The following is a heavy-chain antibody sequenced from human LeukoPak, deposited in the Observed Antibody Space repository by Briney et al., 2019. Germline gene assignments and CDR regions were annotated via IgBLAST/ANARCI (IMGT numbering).Heavy chain of an antibody. J-gene: IGHJ4*02. Sequence: ASVKVSCKASGGTFSSYTISWVRQAPGQGLEWMGRIIPILGIANYAQKFQGRVTITADRSTSTAYMELSSLRSEDTAVYYCARGYDYVWGSQSPHFDYWGQGTLVTVSS. V-gene: IGHV1-69*02. D-gene: IGHD3-16*01. CDR1: GGTFSSYT. CDR2: IIPILGIA. CDR3: ARGYDYVWGSQSPHFDY.